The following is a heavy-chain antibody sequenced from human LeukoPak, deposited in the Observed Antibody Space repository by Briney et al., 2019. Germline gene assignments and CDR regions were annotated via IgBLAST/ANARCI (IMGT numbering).Heavy chain of an antibody. Sequence: GGSLRLSCVASGFTFSSYGMSWVRQAPGKGLEWVSPLNGGGDTTYYADSVKGRFRDNSKNTLYLQMNSLRAEDTAAYYCARSGLNRFDYWGQGTLVSVSS. J-gene: IGHJ4*02. V-gene: IGHV3-23*01. CDR3: ARSGLNRFDY. CDR1: GFTFSSYG. CDR2: LNGGGDTT. D-gene: IGHD2-15*01.